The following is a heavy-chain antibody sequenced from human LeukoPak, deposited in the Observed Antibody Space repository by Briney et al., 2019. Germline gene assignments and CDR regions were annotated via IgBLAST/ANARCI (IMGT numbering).Heavy chain of an antibody. CDR3: ARGLLFQQLPSRATPGGDDY. CDR2: ISSSSSTI. CDR1: GFTFSSYG. D-gene: IGHD6-13*01. Sequence: GGSLRLSCAASGFTFSSYGMTWVRQAPGKGLEWVSYISSSSSTIYYADSVKGRFTISRDNAKNSLYLQMNSLRAEDTAVYYCARGLLFQQLPSRATPGGDDYWGQGTLVTVSS. J-gene: IGHJ4*02. V-gene: IGHV3-48*01.